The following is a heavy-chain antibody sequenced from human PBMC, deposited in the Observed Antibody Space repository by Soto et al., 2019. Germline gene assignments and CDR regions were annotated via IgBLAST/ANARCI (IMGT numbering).Heavy chain of an antibody. CDR3: ARGHYDSSGYPLPLGY. V-gene: IGHV4-4*02. CDR1: SGSISSSNW. Sequence: SETLSLTCAVSSGSISSSNWWSWVRQPPGKGLEWIGEIYHSGSTNYNPSLKSRVTISVDKSKNQFSLKLSSVTAADTAVYYCARGHYDSSGYPLPLGYWGQGTLVTVSS. J-gene: IGHJ4*02. D-gene: IGHD3-22*01. CDR2: IYHSGST.